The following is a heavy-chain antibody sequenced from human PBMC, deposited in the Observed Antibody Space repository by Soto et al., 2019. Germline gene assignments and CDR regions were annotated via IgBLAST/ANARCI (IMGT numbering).Heavy chain of an antibody. D-gene: IGHD5-18*01. J-gene: IGHJ5*02. CDR1: GGSISSYY. V-gene: IGHV4-59*01. CDR2: IYYSGST. Sequence: PSETLSLTCTVSGGSISSYYWSWIRQPPGKGLEWIGYIYYSGSTNYNPSLKSRVTISVDTSKNQFSLKLSSVTAADTAVYYCARTTAMPNNWFDPWGQGTLVTVSS. CDR3: ARTTAMPNNWFDP.